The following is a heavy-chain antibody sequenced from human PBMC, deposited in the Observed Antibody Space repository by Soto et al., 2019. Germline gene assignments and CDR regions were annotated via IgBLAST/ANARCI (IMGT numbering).Heavy chain of an antibody. CDR1: GFTFTNAW. J-gene: IGHJ4*02. CDR3: TTEKGY. CDR2: IRSKTDGGTP. Sequence: EVQLVESGGGLVKPGESLRLSCAASGFTFTNAWMNWVRQAPGKGLEWVGRIRSKTDGGTPDYAATVKGRFTISRDDSKNTLYVQMNSLKTEYTAIYYCTTEKGYWGQGTLVTVSS. V-gene: IGHV3-15*07.